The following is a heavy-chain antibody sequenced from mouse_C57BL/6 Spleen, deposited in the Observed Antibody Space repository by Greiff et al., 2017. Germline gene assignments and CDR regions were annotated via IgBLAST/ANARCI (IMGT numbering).Heavy chain of an antibody. CDR3: ARGVTRAMDY. CDR1: GYTFTSYW. D-gene: IGHD2-1*01. J-gene: IGHJ4*01. CDR2: IDPSDSET. V-gene: IGHV1-52*01. Sequence: VQLQQSGAELVRPGSSVKLSCKASGYTFTSYWMHWVKQRPIQGLEWIGNIDPSDSETHYNQKFKDKATLTVDKSSSTAYMHLSSLTSEDSAVYYCARGVTRAMDYWGQGTSVTVSS.